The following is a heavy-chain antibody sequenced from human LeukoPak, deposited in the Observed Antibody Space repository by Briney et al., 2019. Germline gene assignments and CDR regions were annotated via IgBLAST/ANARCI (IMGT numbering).Heavy chain of an antibody. Sequence: PSETLSLTCTVSGGSISSYYWSWIRQPPGKGLEWIGYIYYSGSTNYNPSLKSRVTISIDTSKNQFSLKLSSVTAADTAVYYCAGNDYGDYEIYYYYMDVWGKGTTVTVSS. J-gene: IGHJ6*03. CDR1: GGSISSYY. CDR2: IYYSGST. V-gene: IGHV4-59*08. CDR3: AGNDYGDYEIYYYYMDV. D-gene: IGHD4-17*01.